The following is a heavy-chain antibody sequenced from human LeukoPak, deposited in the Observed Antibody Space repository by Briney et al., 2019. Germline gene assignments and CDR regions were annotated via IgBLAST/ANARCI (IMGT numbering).Heavy chain of an antibody. V-gene: IGHV4-59*12. J-gene: IGHJ4*02. CDR3: ARNNCSSTSCRLFFDY. Sequence: PSETLSLTCTVSGGSISSYYWSWIRQPPGKGLEWIGYIYHSGSTYYNPSLKSRVTISVDRSKNQFSLKLSSMTAADTAVYYCARNNCSSTSCRLFFDYWGQGTLVTVSS. CDR2: IYHSGST. CDR1: GGSISSYY. D-gene: IGHD2-2*01.